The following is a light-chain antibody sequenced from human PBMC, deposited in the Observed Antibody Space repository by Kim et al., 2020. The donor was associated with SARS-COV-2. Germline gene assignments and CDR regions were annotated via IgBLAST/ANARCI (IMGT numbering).Light chain of an antibody. CDR1: QSISNF. CDR2: AAS. J-gene: IGKJ4*01. Sequence: DIQMTQSPSSLSASVGDRVTLTCRASQSISNFLNWYQQKPGKAPKLLIYAASTLQSGVPSRFSGSGSGTDFTLTISSLQPEDFGNYSCQQSYSTPFTFGGGTKVDIK. V-gene: IGKV1-39*01. CDR3: QQSYSTPFT.